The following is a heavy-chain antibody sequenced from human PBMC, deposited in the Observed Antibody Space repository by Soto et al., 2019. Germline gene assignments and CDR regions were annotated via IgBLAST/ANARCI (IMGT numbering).Heavy chain of an antibody. J-gene: IGHJ4*02. V-gene: IGHV4-34*01. D-gene: IGHD3-10*01. CDR2: INHSGST. Sequence: PSETLSLTCAVYGGSFSGYYWSWIRQPPGKGLEWIGEINHSGSTNYNPSLKSRVTISVDTSKNQFSLKLSSVTAADTAVYYCARHRGEMVRGVMAYWGQGTLVTVSS. CDR3: ARHRGEMVRGVMAY. CDR1: GGSFSGYY.